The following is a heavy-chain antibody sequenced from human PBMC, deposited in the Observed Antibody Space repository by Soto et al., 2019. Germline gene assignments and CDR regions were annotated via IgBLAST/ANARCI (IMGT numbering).Heavy chain of an antibody. CDR3: ARDREWLLSHHFDY. CDR1: GFTFSSYG. Sequence: GGSLRLSCAASGFTFSSYGMHWVRQAPGKGLEWVAVIWYDGSNKYYADSVKGRFTISRDNSKNTLYLQMNSLRAEDTAVYYCARDREWLLSHHFDYWGQGTLVTVSS. J-gene: IGHJ4*02. D-gene: IGHD3-3*01. CDR2: IWYDGSNK. V-gene: IGHV3-33*01.